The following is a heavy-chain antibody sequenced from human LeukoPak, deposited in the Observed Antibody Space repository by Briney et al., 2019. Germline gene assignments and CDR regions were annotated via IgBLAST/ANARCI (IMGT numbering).Heavy chain of an antibody. Sequence: GESLKISCKGSGYRFTDYWIGWVRQMPGKGLEWMGIIYPGGSDTRYSPSFQGQVTISADKSISTAYLQWNSLKASDTAMYYCARLNGVIVGATGRIDYWGQGTLVTVSS. V-gene: IGHV5-51*01. CDR3: ARLNGVIVGATGRIDY. D-gene: IGHD1-26*01. CDR1: GYRFTDYW. CDR2: IYPGGSDT. J-gene: IGHJ4*02.